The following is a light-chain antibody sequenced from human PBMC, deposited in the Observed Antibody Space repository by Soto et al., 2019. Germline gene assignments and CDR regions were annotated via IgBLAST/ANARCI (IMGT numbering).Light chain of an antibody. CDR1: QSISSN. Sequence: AIRMTQSPSSFSASTGDRATITCRASQSISSNLAWYQQKPGKAPKLLLYAASTLQGGVPSRFIGSRSGTDFTLTISFLQSEDFATDDCQQYYSYPWKFGQETKVDIK. J-gene: IGKJ1*01. CDR2: AAS. V-gene: IGKV1-8*01. CDR3: QQYYSYPWK.